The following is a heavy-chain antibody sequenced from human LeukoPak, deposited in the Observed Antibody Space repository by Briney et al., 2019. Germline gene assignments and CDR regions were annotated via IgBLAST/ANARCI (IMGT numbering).Heavy chain of an antibody. D-gene: IGHD4-23*01. CDR3: ARQAYGGPPNDAFNM. V-gene: IGHV3-11*01. CDR1: GFSFSDYY. J-gene: IGHJ3*02. CDR2: ISSSGSIT. Sequence: GGSLRLSCAASGFSFSDYYMSWIRQAPGMGLEWVSHISSSGSITLYADSVKGRFSISRDNAKNSLYLQMNSLRAEDTAVYYCARQAYGGPPNDAFNMWGQGTMVTVSS.